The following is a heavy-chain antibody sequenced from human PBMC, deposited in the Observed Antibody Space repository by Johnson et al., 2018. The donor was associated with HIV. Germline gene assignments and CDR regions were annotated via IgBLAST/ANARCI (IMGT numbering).Heavy chain of an antibody. J-gene: IGHJ3*02. D-gene: IGHD1-26*01. V-gene: IGHV3-33*06. CDR1: GFTFSYYG. CDR2: IWYDGSNK. CDR3: AKDPVGATGAFDI. Sequence: QMLLVESGGGVVQPGRSLRLSCVASGFTFSYYGMHWVRQAPGKGLEWVAVIWYDGSNKYSADSVRGRFTISRDNSKNTLYLQMNSLRAEDTAVYYCAKDPVGATGAFDIWGQGTMVTVSS.